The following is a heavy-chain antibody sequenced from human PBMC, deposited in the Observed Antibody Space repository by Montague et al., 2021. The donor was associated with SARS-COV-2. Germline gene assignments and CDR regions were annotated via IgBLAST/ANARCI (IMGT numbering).Heavy chain of an antibody. Sequence: SLRLSCAASGSTFSNYDMNWVRQAPGKGPEWISYISTSAYTTSYAGSVKGRFTISRDNGKNSLYLQMNSLGVEDTAVYYCTRDYRSIVGDGLDIWGQGTKVTVSS. J-gene: IGHJ3*02. CDR3: TRDYRSIVGDGLDI. D-gene: IGHD3-16*02. V-gene: IGHV3-48*03. CDR2: ISTSAYTT. CDR1: GSTFSNYD.